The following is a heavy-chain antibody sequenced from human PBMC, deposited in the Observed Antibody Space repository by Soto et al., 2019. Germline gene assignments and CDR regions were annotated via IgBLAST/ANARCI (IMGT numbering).Heavy chain of an antibody. V-gene: IGHV1-69*13. Sequence: SVKVSCKASGGTFSSYRINWVRQAPGQGLEWVGGIVPIYRTADYAQKFQGRVTITADESARTAYMELRSLKSQDTAVYYCARDSGAKLSSSWGQGTLVTVSS. CDR2: IVPIYRTA. D-gene: IGHD6-13*01. CDR1: GGTFSSYR. CDR3: ARDSGAKLSSS. J-gene: IGHJ4*02.